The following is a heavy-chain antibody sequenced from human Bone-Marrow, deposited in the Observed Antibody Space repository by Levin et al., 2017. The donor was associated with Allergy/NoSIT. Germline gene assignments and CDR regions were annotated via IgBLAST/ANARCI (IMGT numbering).Heavy chain of an antibody. V-gene: IGHV3-30-3*01. J-gene: IGHJ4*02. CDR3: AREERGYQVGY. Sequence: QAGGSLRLSCAASGFSFSNYAMHWVRQAPGRGLEWVAIITYDGSRQYYADSVKGRFTISRDDSKNTMYLQMNSLRGEDTAIYYCAREERGYQVGYWGLGTLVTVSS. CDR2: ITYDGSRQ. CDR1: GFSFSNYA. D-gene: IGHD5-18*01.